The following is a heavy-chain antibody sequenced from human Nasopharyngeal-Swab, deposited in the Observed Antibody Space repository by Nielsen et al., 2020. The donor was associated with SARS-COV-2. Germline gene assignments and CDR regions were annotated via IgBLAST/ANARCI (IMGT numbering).Heavy chain of an antibody. CDR3: AREVMGGLVDS. CDR1: GGSISSYY. Sequence: SETLSLTCTVSGGSISSYYWSWIRQSPGKGLEGIGYFYYSGITNYNPSLKSRVTILIDTSKNQFSLKLNSVTAADTAVYYCAREVMGGLVDSWGQGILVTVSS. D-gene: IGHD1-26*01. CDR2: FYYSGIT. V-gene: IGHV4-59*12. J-gene: IGHJ4*02.